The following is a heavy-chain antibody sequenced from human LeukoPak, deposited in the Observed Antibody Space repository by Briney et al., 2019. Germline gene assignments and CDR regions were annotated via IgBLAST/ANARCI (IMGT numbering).Heavy chain of an antibody. CDR2: ISSSSSYI. V-gene: IGHV3-21*01. CDR1: GFTFSSYS. D-gene: IGHD4-23*01. Sequence: PGGSLRLSCAASGFTFSSYSMNWVRQAPGKGLEWVSSISSSSSYIYYADSVKGRFTISRDNAKNSLYLQMNSLRAEDTAVYYCARDLHYGGSLDYWGQGTLVTVSS. J-gene: IGHJ4*02. CDR3: ARDLHYGGSLDY.